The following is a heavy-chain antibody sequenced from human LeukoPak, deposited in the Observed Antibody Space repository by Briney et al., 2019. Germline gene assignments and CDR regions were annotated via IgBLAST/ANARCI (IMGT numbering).Heavy chain of an antibody. CDR3: ARDVGRYTYGYRPTELYWYFDL. V-gene: IGHV4-39*07. J-gene: IGHJ2*01. CDR2: IHYSGST. Sequence: SETLSLTCTVSGGSLSSSSYYWGRIRQPPGKGLEWIGSIHYSGSTYYNPSLKSRVTISVDTSKNQFSLKLSSVTAADTAVYYCARDVGRYTYGYRPTELYWYFDLWGRGTRVTVSS. D-gene: IGHD5-18*01. CDR1: GGSLSSSSYY.